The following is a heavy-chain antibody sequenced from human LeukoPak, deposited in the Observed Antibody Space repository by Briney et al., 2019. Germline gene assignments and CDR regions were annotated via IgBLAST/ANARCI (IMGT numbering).Heavy chain of an antibody. CDR2: IDYSGRT. D-gene: IGHD3-10*01. J-gene: IGHJ4*02. CDR3: VREGSSSRFVDY. V-gene: IGHV4-59*01. Sequence: SETLSLTCTVSGGSISSYYWSWIRQPPGKGLEWIGYIDYSGRTKYNPSLKSRVSISVDTSKNQFSLKMSSVTAADTALYYCVREGSSSRFVDYWGQGTLVTVSS. CDR1: GGSISSYY.